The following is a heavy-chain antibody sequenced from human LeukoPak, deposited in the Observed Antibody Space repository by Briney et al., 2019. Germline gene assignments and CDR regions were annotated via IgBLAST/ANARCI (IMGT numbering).Heavy chain of an antibody. Sequence: GPSVKVSCKASGYTFPSYFMHWVRQAPGQGLEWMGIINPTGGSTTYAQKFQGRVTMTRDTSTSTVYMELSSLRSDDTAVYYCARTAARCFDYWGQGTLVTVSS. CDR1: GYTFPSYF. D-gene: IGHD6-6*01. CDR3: ARTAARCFDY. J-gene: IGHJ4*02. CDR2: INPTGGST. V-gene: IGHV1-46*01.